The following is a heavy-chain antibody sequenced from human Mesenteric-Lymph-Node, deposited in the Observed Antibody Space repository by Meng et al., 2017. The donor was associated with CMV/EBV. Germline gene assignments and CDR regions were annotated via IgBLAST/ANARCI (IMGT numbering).Heavy chain of an antibody. CDR3: AKDGSNWDFDY. D-gene: IGHD1-1*01. CDR2: IRYDGSNK. CDR1: GFTFSSYV. V-gene: IGHV3-30*02. J-gene: IGHJ4*02. Sequence: GESLKISCAASGFTFSSYVMHWVRQAPGKGLEWVAFIRYDGSNKYYADSVKGRFTISRDTSKNTLYLQMNSLGAEDTAVYYCAKDGSNWDFDYWGQGALVTVSS.